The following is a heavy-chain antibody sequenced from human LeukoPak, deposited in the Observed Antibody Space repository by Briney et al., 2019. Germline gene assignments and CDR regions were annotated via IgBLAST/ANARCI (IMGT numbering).Heavy chain of an antibody. CDR2: MCYSGST. V-gene: IGHV4-39*01. J-gene: IGHJ4*02. Sequence: SETLSLTCTVSGGSISSSSYYWGWIRQPPGKGLEWIGSMCYSGSTYYNPSLKSRVTISVDTSKNQFSLNLSSVTAADTAVYYCARHGRGHCSDSNCYSNFDYWGQGTLVTVSS. CDR1: GGSISSSSYY. CDR3: ARHGRGHCSDSNCYSNFDY. D-gene: IGHD2-15*01.